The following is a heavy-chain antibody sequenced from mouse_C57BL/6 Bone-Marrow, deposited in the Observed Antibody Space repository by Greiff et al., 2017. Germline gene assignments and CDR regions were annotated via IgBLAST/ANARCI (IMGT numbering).Heavy chain of an antibody. Sequence: EVQLQQSGPGLVKPSQSLSLTCSVTGYSITSGYYWNWIRQFPGNKLEWMGYIPYDGSNNYNPSLKNRISTTHNTSKNQFFLKLNAVTTEDTATYCCAREYYGVDYWGQGTTLTVSS. V-gene: IGHV3-6*01. J-gene: IGHJ2*01. CDR3: AREYYGVDY. CDR1: GYSITSGYY. CDR2: IPYDGSN. D-gene: IGHD1-2*01.